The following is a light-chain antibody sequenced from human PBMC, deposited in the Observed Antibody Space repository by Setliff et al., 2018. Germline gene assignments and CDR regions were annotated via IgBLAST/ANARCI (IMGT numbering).Light chain of an antibody. CDR3: AAWDDSLNGRYV. J-gene: IGLJ1*01. CDR1: SSNIGSNT. V-gene: IGLV1-44*01. Sequence: VLTQPPSASGTPGQRVTISCSGSSSNIGSNTVNWYQQFPGTAPKLLIYRNNQRPSGVPDRFSGSMSATSASLAISGLQAEDEADYYCAAWDDSLNGRYVFGTGTKVTVL. CDR2: RNN.